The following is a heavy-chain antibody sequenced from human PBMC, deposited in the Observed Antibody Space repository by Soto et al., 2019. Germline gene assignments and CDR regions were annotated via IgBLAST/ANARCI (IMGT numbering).Heavy chain of an antibody. D-gene: IGHD2-2*01. CDR1: GGSFSSSNW. V-gene: IGHV4-4*02. CDR2: IYHSGRT. CDR3: ARYLCVVVPAARVDYYYGMDV. J-gene: IGHJ6*02. Sequence: PSGILCLTCAVFGGSFSSSNWWGWVRQPPGTWREWSGEIYHSGRTNYNRSFKSRVPLSVDKSKNQFSLKLGSVTAADTAVYYCARYLCVVVPAARVDYYYGMDVWGQGTTVTVSS.